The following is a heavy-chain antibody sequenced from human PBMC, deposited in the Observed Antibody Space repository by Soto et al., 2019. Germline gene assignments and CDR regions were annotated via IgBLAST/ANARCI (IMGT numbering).Heavy chain of an antibody. CDR3: AKAMGGYYYGMDV. J-gene: IGHJ6*02. D-gene: IGHD3-16*01. V-gene: IGHV3-43*01. CDR2: FSWDGSST. CDR1: GFPFNDYS. Sequence: EVQLVESGGVVVQPGGSLRLSCAASGFPFNDYSMHWVRQPPGKGLEWVSLFSWDGSSTYYADSVKGRFTISRYNSKNSLYLLMNSLRTEDTALYYCAKAMGGYYYGMDVWGQGTTVTVSS.